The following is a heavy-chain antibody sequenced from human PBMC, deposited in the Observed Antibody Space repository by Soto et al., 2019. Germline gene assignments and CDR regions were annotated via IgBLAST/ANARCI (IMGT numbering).Heavy chain of an antibody. CDR1: GFSLSGYW. J-gene: IGHJ3*02. CDR2: IDTYGSAT. V-gene: IGHV3-74*01. Sequence: GESLKISCAASGFSLSGYWMHWVRQAPGKGLVWVSRIDTYGSATKYADSVEGRFSISKDNAENTLYLQMNNLRADDTAVYYCVRVLKSIGWDNDVFHIWGQGTMVTVSS. CDR3: VRVLKSIGWDNDVFHI. D-gene: IGHD6-19*01.